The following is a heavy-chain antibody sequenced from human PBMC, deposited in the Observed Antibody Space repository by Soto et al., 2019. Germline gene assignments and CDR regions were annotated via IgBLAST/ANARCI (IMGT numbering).Heavy chain of an antibody. CDR1: GGSRTGYY. CDR2: INHTGGT. CDR3: ATRITVFGLLIPPFDP. D-gene: IGHD3-3*01. Sequence: LXLTFALYGGSRTGYYWTWIRQPPGKGLEWIGEINHTGGTHYNPSLKSRVTMSIDTSKNQFSLRLSSVTAADTAIYYCATRITVFGLLIPPFDPWGQGTQVTVYS. V-gene: IGHV4-34*01. J-gene: IGHJ5*02.